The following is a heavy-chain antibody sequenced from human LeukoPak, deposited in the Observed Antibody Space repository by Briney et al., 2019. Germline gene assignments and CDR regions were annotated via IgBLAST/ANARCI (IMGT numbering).Heavy chain of an antibody. D-gene: IGHD4-17*01. V-gene: IGHV4-30-4*08. J-gene: IGHJ4*02. CDR3: ARAPLTTATSDYFDL. CDR2: IHYSGIT. CDR1: GGSISSGDYY. Sequence: SETLSLTCTVSGGSISSGDYYWSWIRQPPEKGLEWIGYIHYSGITKSNPSLESRLTLSVDTSKDQLSLRLTSVTAADTAVYYCARAPLTTATSDYFDLWGLGTLVTVSS.